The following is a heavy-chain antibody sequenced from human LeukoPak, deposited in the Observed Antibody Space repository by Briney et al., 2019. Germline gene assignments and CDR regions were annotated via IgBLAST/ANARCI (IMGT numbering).Heavy chain of an antibody. CDR3: ARAPDYYDSSGYYYEGAFDI. D-gene: IGHD3-22*01. CDR1: GGSVSSSGYS. CDR2: IYYSGST. J-gene: IGHJ3*02. Sequence: TSETLSLTCTVSGGSVSSSGYSWNWIRQPPGKGLEWIGYIYYSGSTNYNPSLKSRVTISVDTSKNQFSLKLSSVTAADTAVYYCARAPDYYDSSGYYYEGAFDIWGQGTMVTVSS. V-gene: IGHV4-61*08.